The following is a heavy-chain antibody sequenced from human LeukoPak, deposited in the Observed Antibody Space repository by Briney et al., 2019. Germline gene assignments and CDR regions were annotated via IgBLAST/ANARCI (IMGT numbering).Heavy chain of an antibody. CDR1: GGTFSSYA. CDR2: IIPIFGTA. V-gene: IGHV1-69*01. J-gene: IGHJ5*02. CDR3: ARITVYYGDYGWFDP. Sequence: ASVKVSCKTSGGTFSSYAIHWVRQAPGQGLEWMGGIIPIFGTANYAQKFQGRVTITADESTSTAYMELSSLRSEDTAVYYCARITVYYGDYGWFDPWGQGTLVTVSS. D-gene: IGHD4-17*01.